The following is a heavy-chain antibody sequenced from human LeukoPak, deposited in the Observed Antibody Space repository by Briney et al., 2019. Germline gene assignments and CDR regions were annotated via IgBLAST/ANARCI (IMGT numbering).Heavy chain of an antibody. CDR3: ARGGKATVVTM. J-gene: IGHJ4*02. CDR2: IYSSGST. D-gene: IGHD4-23*01. Sequence: SETLSLTCTVSGGSINSYYWSWIRQPAGKGLEWIGRIYSSGSTNYNPSLKSRVSLSVHTSKNQFSLTLTSVTAADTPVYYCARGGKATVVTMWGQGILVTVSS. CDR1: GGSINSYY. V-gene: IGHV4-4*07.